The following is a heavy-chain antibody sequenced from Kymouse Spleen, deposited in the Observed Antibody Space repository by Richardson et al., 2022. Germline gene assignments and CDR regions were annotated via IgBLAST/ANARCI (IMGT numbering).Heavy chain of an antibody. V-gene: IGHV3-15*01. CDR1: GFTFSNAW. J-gene: IGHJ6*02. D-gene: IGHD1-7*01. Sequence: EVQLVESGGGLVKPGGSLRLSCAASGFTFSNAWMSWVRQAPGKGLEWVGRIKSKTDGGTTDYAAPVKGRFTISRDDSKNTLYLQMNSLKTEDTAVYYCTTEGIITGTTYYGMDVWGQGTTVTVSS. CDR2: IKSKTDGGTT. CDR3: TTEGIITGTTYYGMDV.